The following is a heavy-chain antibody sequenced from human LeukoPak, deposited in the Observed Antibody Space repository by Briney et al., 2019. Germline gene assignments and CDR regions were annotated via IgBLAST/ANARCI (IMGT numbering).Heavy chain of an antibody. Sequence: ASVKVSCKASEYSFTDFYMHWVRQAPGQGLEWMGRINPNSGGTNYAQKFQGRVTMTRDRSISTAYMELSRLRSDETAVYYCASSGGDYCSNGVCWADYWGQGTLVTVSS. CDR1: EYSFTDFY. D-gene: IGHD2-8*01. CDR2: INPNSGGT. CDR3: ASSGGDYCSNGVCWADY. V-gene: IGHV1-2*06. J-gene: IGHJ4*02.